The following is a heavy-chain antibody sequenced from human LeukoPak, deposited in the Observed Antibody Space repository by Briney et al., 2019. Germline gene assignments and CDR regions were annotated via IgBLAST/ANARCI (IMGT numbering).Heavy chain of an antibody. V-gene: IGHV3-74*01. D-gene: IGHD6-13*01. CDR1: GFTFSSYW. CDR2: INSDGSST. J-gene: IGHJ4*02. CDR3: ARVGSAYSSSWYLYYFDY. Sequence: GGSLRLSCAASGFTFSSYWMHWVPQAPGKGLVWVSRINSDGSSTSYADSVKGRFTISRDNAKNTLYLQMNSLRAEDTAVYYCARVGSAYSSSWYLYYFDYWGQGTLVTVSS.